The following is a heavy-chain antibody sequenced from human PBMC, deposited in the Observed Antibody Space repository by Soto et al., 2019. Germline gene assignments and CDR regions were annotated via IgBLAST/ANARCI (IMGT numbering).Heavy chain of an antibody. CDR3: ASLVAAAGTSFWFDP. D-gene: IGHD6-13*01. J-gene: IGHJ5*02. V-gene: IGHV4-34*01. CDR2: INHSGST. CDR1: GGSFSGYY. Sequence: PSETLSLTCAVYGGSFSGYYWSWIRQPPGKGLEWIGEINHSGSTNYNPSLKSRVTIPVDTSKNQFSLKLSSVTAADTAVYYCASLVAAAGTSFWFDPWGQGTLVTVSS.